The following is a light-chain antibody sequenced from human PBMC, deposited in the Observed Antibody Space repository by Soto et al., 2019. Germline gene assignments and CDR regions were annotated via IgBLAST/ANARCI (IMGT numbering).Light chain of an antibody. CDR1: QSISSW. J-gene: IGKJ1*01. CDR2: KAS. CDR3: QLRRT. V-gene: IGKV1-5*03. Sequence: DIQMTQSPSTLSASVGDRVTITCRASQSISSWLAWYQQKPGKAPKLLIYKASSLESGVPSRFSGSGSGTDFTLTISRLEPEDFAVYYCQLRRTFGQGTKVDIK.